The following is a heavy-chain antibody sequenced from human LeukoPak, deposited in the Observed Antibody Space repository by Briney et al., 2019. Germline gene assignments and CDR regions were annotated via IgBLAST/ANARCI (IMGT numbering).Heavy chain of an antibody. D-gene: IGHD3-10*01. CDR1: GGSFSGYY. CDR2: INHSGST. J-gene: IGHJ4*02. Sequence: SETLSLTCAVYGGSFSGYYWSWIRQPPGKGLEWIGEINHSGSTNYNPSLKSRVTISVDTSKNQFSLKLSSVTAADTAVYYCARSDYSGSSYYFDYWGQGTLVTVSS. V-gene: IGHV4-34*01. CDR3: ARSDYSGSSYYFDY.